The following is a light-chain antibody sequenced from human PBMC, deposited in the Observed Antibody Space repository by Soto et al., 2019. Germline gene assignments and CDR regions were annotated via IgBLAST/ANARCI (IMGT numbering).Light chain of an antibody. CDR3: QQYGNSRWT. Sequence: EIVLTQSPDTLSLFPGERATLSCRASQSVSSTYLAWYQQKPGQAPRPLISAASSRATGTPDRFSGGGSGTDFTLTISRLEPEDFAVYYCQQYGNSRWTFGQGTKVEIK. CDR1: QSVSSTY. CDR2: AAS. J-gene: IGKJ1*01. V-gene: IGKV3-20*01.